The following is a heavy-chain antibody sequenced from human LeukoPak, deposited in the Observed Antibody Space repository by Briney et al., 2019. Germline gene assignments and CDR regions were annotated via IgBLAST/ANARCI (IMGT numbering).Heavy chain of an antibody. V-gene: IGHV3-21*01. J-gene: IGHJ4*02. D-gene: IGHD2-2*01. CDR1: GFTFSSYS. Sequence: GGSLRLSCAASGFTFSSYSMNWVRQAPGKGLEWVSSISSSSSYIYYADSVKGRFTISRDNAKNSLYLQMNSLRAEDTAVYYCASEVVVPAALDYWGQGTLVTVSS. CDR2: ISSSSSYI. CDR3: ASEVVVPAALDY.